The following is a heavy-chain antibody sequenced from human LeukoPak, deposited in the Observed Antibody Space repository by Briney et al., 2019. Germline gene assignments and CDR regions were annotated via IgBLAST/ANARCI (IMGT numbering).Heavy chain of an antibody. CDR3: ARDHYYDSSGPGLGGDY. V-gene: IGHV1-46*01. D-gene: IGHD3-22*01. J-gene: IGHJ4*02. CDR1: GYTFTSYY. Sequence: AASVKVSCEASGYTFTSYYMHWVRQAPGQGLEWMGIINPSGGSTSYAQKFQGRVTMTRDRSTSTVYMELSSLRSEDTAVYYCARDHYYDSSGPGLGGDYWGQGTLVTVSS. CDR2: INPSGGST.